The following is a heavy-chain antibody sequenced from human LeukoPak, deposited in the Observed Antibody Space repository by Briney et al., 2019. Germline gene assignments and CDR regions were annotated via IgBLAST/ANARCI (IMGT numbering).Heavy chain of an antibody. CDR1: GGSFSGYY. V-gene: IGHV4-34*01. CDR3: ATSSGIAVSYFDY. CDR2: INHSGST. D-gene: IGHD6-19*01. Sequence: SETLSLTCAVYGGSFSGYYWSWIRQPSGKGLEWIGEINHSGSTNYNPSLKSRVTISVDTSKSQFSLKLSSVTAADTAVYYCATSSGIAVSYFDYWGQGTLVTVSS. J-gene: IGHJ4*02.